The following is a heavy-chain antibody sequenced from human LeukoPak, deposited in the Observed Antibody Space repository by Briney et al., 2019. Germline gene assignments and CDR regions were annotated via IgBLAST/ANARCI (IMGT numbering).Heavy chain of an antibody. V-gene: IGHV3-30*18. D-gene: IGHD5-18*01. CDR3: AKDRGYSYGYLDY. Sequence: GGSLRLSCAASGFTFSSYGMHWVRQAPGKGLEWVAVISYDGSNKYYADSVKGRSTISRDNSKNTLYLQMNSLRAEDTAVYYCAKDRGYSYGYLDYWGQGTLVTVSS. J-gene: IGHJ4*02. CDR2: ISYDGSNK. CDR1: GFTFSSYG.